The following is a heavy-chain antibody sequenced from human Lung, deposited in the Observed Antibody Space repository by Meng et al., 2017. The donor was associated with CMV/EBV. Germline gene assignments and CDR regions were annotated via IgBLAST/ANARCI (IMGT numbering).Heavy chain of an antibody. D-gene: IGHD1-1*01. CDR1: GFTFRSLW. CDR2: INQDGTEK. J-gene: IGHJ5*02. CDR3: AGGRGFDA. V-gene: IGHV3-7*01. Sequence: GGSXRLSCAASGFTFRSLWMSWVRRAPGKGLEWVANINQDGTEKHYVDSVRGRFTISRDNAKNSLCLQMSSLTVEDTAVYYCAGGRGFDAWGQGTLVTVSS.